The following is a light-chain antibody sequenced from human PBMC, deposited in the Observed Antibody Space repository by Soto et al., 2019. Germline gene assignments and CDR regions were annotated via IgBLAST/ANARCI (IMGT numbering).Light chain of an antibody. J-gene: IGLJ1*01. Sequence: QSALTQPASVSGSPGQSITISCTGTNSDVGNYNLVSWYQQHPGKAPKLMIYEGSKRLSGVSNRFSGSKSGNTASLTISGLQAEDEADYYCCSYARSSTLVFGTGTKVTVL. CDR2: EGS. V-gene: IGLV2-23*01. CDR1: NSDVGNYNL. CDR3: CSYARSSTLV.